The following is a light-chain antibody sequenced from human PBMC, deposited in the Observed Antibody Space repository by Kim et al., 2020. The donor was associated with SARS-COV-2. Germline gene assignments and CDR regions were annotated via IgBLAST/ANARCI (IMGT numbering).Light chain of an antibody. J-gene: IGKJ2*01. CDR1: QSISSN. V-gene: IGKV3-15*01. CDR2: GAS. Sequence: ERVMTQSPATLSVSPGERATLSCRASQSISSNLAWYQQKPGQAPRLLIYGASTRATNIPARFSGSGSGTEFTLTISSLQSEDFAVYYCQQYNNWPYTFGQGTKLEI. CDR3: QQYNNWPYT.